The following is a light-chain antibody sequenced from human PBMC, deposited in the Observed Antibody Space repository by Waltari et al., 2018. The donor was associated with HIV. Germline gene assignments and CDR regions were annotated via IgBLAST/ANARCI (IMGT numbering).Light chain of an antibody. V-gene: IGKV3-15*01. Sequence: EIVLTQSPATLSLSPGERATLSCRASQSIGSDLAWYQQKPGQAPRLLIYGASTRATGIPARFSGSGSGTEFTLTISSLQSEDFAVYSCQQYNNWPPMYTFGQGTKLEIK. CDR1: QSIGSD. CDR2: GAS. CDR3: QQYNNWPPMYT. J-gene: IGKJ2*01.